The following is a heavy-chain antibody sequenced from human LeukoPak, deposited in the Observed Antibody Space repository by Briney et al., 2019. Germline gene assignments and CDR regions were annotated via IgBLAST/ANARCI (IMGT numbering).Heavy chain of an antibody. D-gene: IGHD3-22*01. CDR1: GYSFTSYW. J-gene: IGHJ6*02. Sequence: PGESLKISCKGSGYSFTSYWIGWVRQMPGKGLEWMGIIYPGDSDTRYSPSFQGQVTISADKSISTAYLQWSSLKASDTAMYYCARIPVYYDSSGYYYEAGYYYYGMDVWGQGTTVTVS. CDR2: IYPGDSDT. V-gene: IGHV5-51*01. CDR3: ARIPVYYDSSGYYYEAGYYYYGMDV.